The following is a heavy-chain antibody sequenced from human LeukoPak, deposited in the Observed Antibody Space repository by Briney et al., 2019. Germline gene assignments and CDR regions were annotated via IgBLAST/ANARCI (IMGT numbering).Heavy chain of an antibody. J-gene: IGHJ4*02. V-gene: IGHV4-61*02. CDR3: ARQTFGVLYFDS. Sequence: SETLSLTCIVSGGSISRGSYYWSWIRQPAGKGLEWMGRIYNSGSTNYNPSLKSRVTISTDMSKNQISLKLSSVTAADTAVYYCARQTFGVLYFDSWGQGTLVAVSS. CDR2: IYNSGST. CDR1: GGSISRGSYY. D-gene: IGHD3-10*01.